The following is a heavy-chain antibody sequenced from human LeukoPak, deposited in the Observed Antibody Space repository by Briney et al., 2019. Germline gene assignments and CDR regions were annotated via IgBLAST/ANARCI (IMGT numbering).Heavy chain of an antibody. V-gene: IGHV3-23*01. CDR3: ARGFLGGTDQYFDS. Sequence: GGSLRLSCAASGFTFSTYVMNWVRQAPAKGLEGVSTIGGGGPTTDYADSVKDRFTISRDNSKNTLYLQMNSLRAEDTAVYFCARGFLGGTDQYFDSWGQGTLVTVSS. CDR1: GFTFSTYV. J-gene: IGHJ4*02. D-gene: IGHD6-19*01. CDR2: IGGGGPTT.